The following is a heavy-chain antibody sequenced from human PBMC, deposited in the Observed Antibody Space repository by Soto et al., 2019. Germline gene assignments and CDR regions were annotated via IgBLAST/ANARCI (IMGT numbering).Heavy chain of an antibody. CDR2: IYHSGST. V-gene: IGHV4-30-2*01. Sequence: SETLSLTCAVSGGSISSGFCSWSWIRQPPGKGLEWIGYIYHSGSTYYNPSLKSRVTTSVDRSKNQFSLKLSSVTAADTAVYYCARESVGYGDAFDIWGQGTMVTVSS. CDR1: GGSISSGFCS. J-gene: IGHJ3*02. D-gene: IGHD5-12*01. CDR3: ARESVGYGDAFDI.